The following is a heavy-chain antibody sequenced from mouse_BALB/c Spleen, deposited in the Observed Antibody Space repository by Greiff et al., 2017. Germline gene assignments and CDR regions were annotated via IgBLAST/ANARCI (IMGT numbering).Heavy chain of an antibody. CDR3: ASPYGSSIFAY. V-gene: IGHV3-2*02. Sequence: EVQRVESGPGLVKPSQSLSLTCTVTGYSITSDYAWNWIRQFPGNKLEWMGYISYSGSTSYNPSLKSRISITRDTSKNQFFLQLNSVTTEDTATYYCASPYGSSIFAYWGQGTLVTVSA. CDR2: ISYSGST. CDR1: GYSITSDYA. J-gene: IGHJ3*01. D-gene: IGHD1-1*01.